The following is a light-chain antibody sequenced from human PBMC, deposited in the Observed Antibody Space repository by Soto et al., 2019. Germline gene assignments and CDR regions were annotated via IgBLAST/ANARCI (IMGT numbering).Light chain of an antibody. CDR3: SSYACSTNV. J-gene: IGLJ1*01. V-gene: IGLV2-8*01. Sequence: QSVLTQPPSASGSPGQSVAISCTGTSSDVGGYNYVSWYQQHPGKAPKLMIYEVNKRPSGVPDRFSGSKSGNTASLTVSGLQAEYESYYYCSSYACSTNVFGTGTKVAVL. CDR1: SSDVGGYNY. CDR2: EVN.